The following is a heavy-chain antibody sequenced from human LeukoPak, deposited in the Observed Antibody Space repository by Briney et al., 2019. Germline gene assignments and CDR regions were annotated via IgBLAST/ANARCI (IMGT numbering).Heavy chain of an antibody. CDR1: GYRFTSYW. CDR3: ARHPAGVVDYFDY. J-gene: IGHJ4*02. D-gene: IGHD2-15*01. CDR2: IYPGDSDT. Sequence: GESLKISCKGSGYRFTSYWIGWVRQMPGKGLEWMGIIYPGDSDTRYSPSFQGQVTVSADKSINTAYLQWSSLKASDTAMYYCARHPAGVVDYFDYWGQGTLVTVSS. V-gene: IGHV5-51*01.